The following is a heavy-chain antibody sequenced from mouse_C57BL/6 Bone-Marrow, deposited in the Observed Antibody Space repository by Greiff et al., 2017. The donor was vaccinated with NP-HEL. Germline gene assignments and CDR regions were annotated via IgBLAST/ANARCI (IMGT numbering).Heavy chain of an antibody. CDR3: ARLIATAMDY. V-gene: IGHV1-4*01. CDR1: GYTFTSYT. J-gene: IGHJ4*01. CDR2: INPSSGYT. Sequence: QVQLQQSGADLARPGASVKMSCKASGYTFTSYTMHWVKQRPGQGLEWIGYINPSSGYTTYNQKFNDKATLTADKSSSTAYMQLSSLTSEESAVYYCARLIATAMDYWGQGTSVTVSS. D-gene: IGHD1-1*01.